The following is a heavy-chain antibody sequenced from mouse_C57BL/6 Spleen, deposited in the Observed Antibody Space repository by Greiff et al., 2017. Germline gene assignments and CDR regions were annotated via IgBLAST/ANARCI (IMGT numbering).Heavy chain of an antibody. CDR1: GYAFSSYW. CDR2: IYPGDGDT. V-gene: IGHV1-80*01. D-gene: IGHD1-1*01. Sequence: VKLMESGAELVKPGASVKISCKASGYAFSSYWMNWVKQRPGKGLEWIGQIYPGDGDTNSNGKFKGKATLTADKSSSTAYMQLSSLTSEDSAVYFCARQLITTVVAPFAYWGQGTLVTVSA. CDR3: ARQLITTVVAPFAY. J-gene: IGHJ3*01.